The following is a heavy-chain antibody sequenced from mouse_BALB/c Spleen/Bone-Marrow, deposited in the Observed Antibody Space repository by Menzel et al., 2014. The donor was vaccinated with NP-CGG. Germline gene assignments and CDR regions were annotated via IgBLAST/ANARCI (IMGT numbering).Heavy chain of an antibody. CDR3: ARYYYVSSPYWYFDV. J-gene: IGHJ1*01. D-gene: IGHD1-1*01. CDR2: ISYSGST. CDR1: GYSITSDYA. V-gene: IGHV3-2*02. Sequence: VQLQQSGPGLVKPSQSLSLTCTVTGYSITSDYAWNWIRQFPGNKLEWMGYISYSGSTSYNPSLKSRISITRDTSKNQFFLQLNSVTTEDTATYYCARYYYVSSPYWYFDVWGAGTTVTVSS.